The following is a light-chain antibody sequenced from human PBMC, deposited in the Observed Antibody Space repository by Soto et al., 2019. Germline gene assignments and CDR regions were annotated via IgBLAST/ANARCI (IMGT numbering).Light chain of an antibody. Sequence: DIQMTQSPSSLSASVGDRVTITCRASQSISTYLNWYQQKPGKAPEFLIYSASSLQSGVPSRFSGSGSGTDFTLTINSLQPDDFATDYCQQSYSPPWTFGQGTKVEIK. J-gene: IGKJ1*01. V-gene: IGKV1-39*01. CDR2: SAS. CDR1: QSISTY. CDR3: QQSYSPPWT.